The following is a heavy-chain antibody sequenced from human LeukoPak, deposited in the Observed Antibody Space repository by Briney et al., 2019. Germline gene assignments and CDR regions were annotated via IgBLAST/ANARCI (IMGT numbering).Heavy chain of an antibody. CDR3: CVAVMANWFDP. CDR1: GFTFSTYD. V-gene: IGHV3-21*01. D-gene: IGHD6-19*01. CDR2: ISSSSSYI. J-gene: IGHJ5*02. Sequence: GGSLRLSCAASGFTFSTYDMNWVSQAPGKGLEWVSSISSSSSYIYYADSVKGRFTISRDNAKNSLYLQMNSLRAEDTAVYYCCVAVMANWFDPWGQGTLVTVSS.